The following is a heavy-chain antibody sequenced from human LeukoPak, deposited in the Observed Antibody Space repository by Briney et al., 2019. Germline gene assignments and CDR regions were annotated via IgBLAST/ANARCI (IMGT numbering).Heavy chain of an antibody. J-gene: IGHJ4*02. CDR2: IYPGDSDT. CDR3: ARRSEQLVHDY. Sequence: GESLKISCKGSGYTFTSNWIGWVRQMPGKGLEWMGIIYPGDSDTRYSPSFQGQVTISADKSISTAYLQWSSLKASDTAMYYCARRSEQLVHDYWGQGTLVTVSS. D-gene: IGHD6-13*01. CDR1: GYTFTSNW. V-gene: IGHV5-51*01.